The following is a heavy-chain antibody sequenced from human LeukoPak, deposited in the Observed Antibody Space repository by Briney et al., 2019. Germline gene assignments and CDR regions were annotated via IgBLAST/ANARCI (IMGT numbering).Heavy chain of an antibody. D-gene: IGHD3-22*01. V-gene: IGHV3-30*04. CDR3: AREGHTSGYCGTFDV. Sequence: GGSPRLSCAASGIAFSNSIMHWVRQAPGKGLEWVSAMSFDGFSKYYADSLKGRLSISRDDSKSTVYLQMNSLRPEDTAVYYCAREGHTSGYCGTFDVWGQGTTVAVSS. CDR2: MSFDGFSK. J-gene: IGHJ3*01. CDR1: GIAFSNSI.